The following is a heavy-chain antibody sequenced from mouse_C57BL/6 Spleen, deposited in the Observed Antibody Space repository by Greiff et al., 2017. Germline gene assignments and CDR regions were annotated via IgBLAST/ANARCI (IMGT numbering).Heavy chain of an antibody. Sequence: VQLQESGAELVKPGASVKLSCKASGYTFTAYTIHWVKQRSGQGLERIGWFYPGSGSIKYNEKFKYKATLTSDKSSSTVYMELSRLTSEDYAAYFCARHEDYYGIRYFDVWGTGTTVTVSS. V-gene: IGHV1-62-2*01. D-gene: IGHD1-1*01. CDR1: GYTFTAYT. CDR2: FYPGSGSI. CDR3: ARHEDYYGIRYFDV. J-gene: IGHJ1*03.